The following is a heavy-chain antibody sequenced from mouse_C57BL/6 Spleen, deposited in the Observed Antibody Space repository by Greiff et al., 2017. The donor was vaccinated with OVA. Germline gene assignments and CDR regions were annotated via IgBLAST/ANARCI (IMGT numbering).Heavy chain of an antibody. V-gene: IGHV5-17*01. CDR2: ISSGSSTI. Sequence: EVMLVESGGGLVKPGGSLKLSCAASGFTFSDYGMHWVRQAPEKGLEWVAYISSGSSTIYYADTEKGRFTISRDNAKNTLFLQMTSLRSEDTAMYYCARGARGRYFDVWGTGTTVTVSS. CDR3: ARGARGRYFDV. CDR1: GFTFSDYG. J-gene: IGHJ1*03.